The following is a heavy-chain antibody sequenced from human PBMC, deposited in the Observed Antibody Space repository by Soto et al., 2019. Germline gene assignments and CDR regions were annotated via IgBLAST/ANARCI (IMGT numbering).Heavy chain of an antibody. J-gene: IGHJ4*02. CDR2: ISSTTNYI. D-gene: IGHD3-10*01. CDR1: GFTFTRYS. Sequence: RRLSCAASGFTFTRYSMNWVRQAPGKGLEWVSSISSTTNYIYYGDSMKGRFTISRDNAKNSLYLEMNSLRAEDTAVYYCARVRKGRGVIPQLDCWDQGTLVTVSS. CDR3: ARVRKGRGVIPQLDC. V-gene: IGHV3-21*06.